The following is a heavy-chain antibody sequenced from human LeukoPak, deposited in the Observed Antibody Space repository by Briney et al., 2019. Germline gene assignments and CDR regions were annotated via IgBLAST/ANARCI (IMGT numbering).Heavy chain of an antibody. V-gene: IGHV6-1*01. CDR1: ADTVSSSSGA. J-gene: IGHJ4*02. D-gene: IGHD3-22*01. CDR2: TYYRSKWYN. Sequence: SQTLSLTCAISADTVSSSSGAWNWIRQSPSRGLDWLGRTYYRSKWYNDYAVSVKSRLTINPDTSKNQFSLKLTSVTAADTAVYYCARGVSSGYYSVYYFDYWGQGTLVTVSS. CDR3: ARGVSSGYYSVYYFDY.